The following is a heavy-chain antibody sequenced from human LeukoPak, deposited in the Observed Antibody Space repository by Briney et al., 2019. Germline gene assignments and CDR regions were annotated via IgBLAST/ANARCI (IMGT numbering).Heavy chain of an antibody. CDR3: ARVGAGYYGSGSYVGVAWFDP. Sequence: GGSLRLSCAASGFTFSSYSMNWVRQAPGKGLEWVSSISSSSSYIYYADSVKGRFTISRDNAKNSLYLQMNSLRAEDTAVYYCARVGAGYYGSGSYVGVAWFDPWGQGTLVTVSS. V-gene: IGHV3-21*01. CDR1: GFTFSSYS. CDR2: ISSSSSYI. J-gene: IGHJ5*02. D-gene: IGHD3-10*01.